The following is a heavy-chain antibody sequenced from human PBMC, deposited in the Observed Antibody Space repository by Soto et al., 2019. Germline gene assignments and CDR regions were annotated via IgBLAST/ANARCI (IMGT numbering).Heavy chain of an antibody. CDR3: AAEGTVTTGMDV. V-gene: IGHV1-58*02. CDR1: GFTFTSSA. Sequence: MQLVQSGPEVKKPGTSVKVSCKASGFTFTSSAMQGVRQARGQRLEWIGWIVVGSGNTNYAQKFQERVTITRDMATSTAYMELSSLRSEDTAVYYCAAEGTVTTGMDVWGQGTTVTVSS. D-gene: IGHD4-17*01. J-gene: IGHJ6*02. CDR2: IVVGSGNT.